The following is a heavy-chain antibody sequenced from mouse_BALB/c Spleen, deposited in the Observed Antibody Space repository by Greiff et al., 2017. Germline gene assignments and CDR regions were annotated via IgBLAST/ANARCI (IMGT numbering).Heavy chain of an antibody. J-gene: IGHJ4*01. CDR2: INPSSGYT. CDR1: GYTFTSYT. CDR3: ARGGGGVYYYAMDY. D-gene: IGHD1-1*02. V-gene: IGHV1-4*02. Sequence: QVQLQQSAAELARPGASVKMSCKASGYTFTSYTMHWVKQRPGQGLEWIGYINPSSGYTEYNQKFKDKTTLTADKSSSTAYMQLSSLTSEDSAVYYCARGGGGVYYYAMDYWGQGTSVTVSS.